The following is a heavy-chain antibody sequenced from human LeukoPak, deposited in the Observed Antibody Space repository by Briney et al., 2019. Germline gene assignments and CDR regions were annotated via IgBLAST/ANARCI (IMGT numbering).Heavy chain of an antibody. CDR3: ARDLGGSSWYPAPFDY. D-gene: IGHD6-13*01. Sequence: GGSLRLSCAASGFTFSSYWMSWVRQAPGKGLEWVANIKQDGSEKYYVDSVKGRFTISRDNAKNSLYLQMNSLRAEDTAVYYCARDLGGSSWYPAPFDYWGQGTLVTVSS. CDR1: GFTFSSYW. CDR2: IKQDGSEK. V-gene: IGHV3-7*01. J-gene: IGHJ4*02.